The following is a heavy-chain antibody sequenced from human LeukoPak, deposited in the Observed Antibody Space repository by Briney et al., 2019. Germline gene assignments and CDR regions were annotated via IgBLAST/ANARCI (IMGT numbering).Heavy chain of an antibody. D-gene: IGHD6-13*01. J-gene: IGHJ4*02. CDR1: GYTFTTYV. Sequence: ASVKVSCKASGYTFTTYVLHWVRQAPGQGLEWMGWINAANGDTKYSQKFQGRVTITRDTSASTAYMELSSLRSEDTAVYYCARGPSSSWFTFDYWGQGTLVTVSS. CDR3: ARGPSSSWFTFDY. CDR2: INAANGDT. V-gene: IGHV1-3*01.